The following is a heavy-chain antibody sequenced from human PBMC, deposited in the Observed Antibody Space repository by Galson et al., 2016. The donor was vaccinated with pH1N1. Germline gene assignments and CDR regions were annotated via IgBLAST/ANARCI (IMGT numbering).Heavy chain of an antibody. CDR1: GFTFDDYA. D-gene: IGHD3-10*01. J-gene: IGHJ5*02. Sequence: SLRLSCAASGFTFDDYAMQWVRQAPGKGLEWVSGISWDSGSIGYAASVRGRFIISRDNARNSLFLQMNSLRPGDTAIYYCAVGNGARSYSLPWGQGSLVTVAS. CDR3: AVGNGARSYSLP. V-gene: IGHV3-9*01. CDR2: ISWDSGSI.